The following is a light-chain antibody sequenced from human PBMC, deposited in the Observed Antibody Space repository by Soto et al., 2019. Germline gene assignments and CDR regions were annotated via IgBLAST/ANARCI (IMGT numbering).Light chain of an antibody. V-gene: IGKV3-11*01. CDR1: QSVSSY. CDR2: DAS. Sequence: EIVLTQSPATMSLSPGERATLSCRASQSVSSYLAWYQQKPGQAPRLLIYDASNRASGIPARFSGSGSGTDCTLTITSLEPEDFAIYCCNQRRNLPSVTFGKGTQVEIK. CDR3: NQRRNLPSVT. J-gene: IGKJ1*01.